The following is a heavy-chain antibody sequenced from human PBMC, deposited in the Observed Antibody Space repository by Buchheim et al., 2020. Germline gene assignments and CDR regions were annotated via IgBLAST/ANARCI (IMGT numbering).Heavy chain of an antibody. J-gene: IGHJ4*02. CDR1: GFTFSSYA. CDR3: ARVTYSSSSYYFDY. V-gene: IGHV3-30-3*01. D-gene: IGHD6-13*01. Sequence: QVQLVESGGGVVQPGRSLRLSCAASGFTFSSYAMHWVRQAPGKGLEWVAVISYDGSNKYYADSVKGRFTISRDNSKNTLYLQMNSLRAEDTAVYYCARVTYSSSSYYFDYWGQGTL. CDR2: ISYDGSNK.